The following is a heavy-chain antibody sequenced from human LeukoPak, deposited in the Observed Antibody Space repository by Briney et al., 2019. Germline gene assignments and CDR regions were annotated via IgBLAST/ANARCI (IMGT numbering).Heavy chain of an antibody. V-gene: IGHV3-48*03. CDR1: GFTFSSYE. CDR3: ARGDDILTGYYKFDY. CDR2: ISSSGSTI. D-gene: IGHD3-9*01. J-gene: IGHJ4*02. Sequence: GGSLRLSCAASGFTFSSYEMNWVRQAPGKGLEWVSYISSSGSTIYYADPEKGRFTISRDNAKNSLYIQMTSLRAEDTAVYYCARGDDILTGYYKFDYWGQGTLVTVYS.